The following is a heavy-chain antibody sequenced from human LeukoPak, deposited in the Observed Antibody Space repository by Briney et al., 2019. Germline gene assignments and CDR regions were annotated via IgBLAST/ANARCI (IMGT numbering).Heavy chain of an antibody. J-gene: IGHJ6*02. CDR1: GFTFSSYS. Sequence: GGSLRLSCAASGFTFSSYSMNWVRQAPGKGLEWVSSISSSSSYIYYADSVKGRFTISRDNSKNTLYLQMNSLRAEDTAVYYCAKDEEVTIFGVVIGPKMDVWGQGTTVTVSS. V-gene: IGHV3-21*04. CDR3: AKDEEVTIFGVVIGPKMDV. D-gene: IGHD3-3*01. CDR2: ISSSSSYI.